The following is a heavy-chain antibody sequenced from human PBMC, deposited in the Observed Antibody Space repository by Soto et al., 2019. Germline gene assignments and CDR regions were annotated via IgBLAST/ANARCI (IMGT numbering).Heavy chain of an antibody. CDR1: GFTFSSYS. V-gene: IGHV3-21*04. Sequence: PGGSLRLSCAASGFTFSSYSMNWVRQAPGKGLEWVSSISSSSSYIYYADSVKGRFTISRDNAKNSLYLQMNSLRAEDTAVYYCAKDIDIVATIFDYWGQGTLVTVS. CDR2: ISSSSSYI. D-gene: IGHD5-12*01. CDR3: AKDIDIVATIFDY. J-gene: IGHJ4*02.